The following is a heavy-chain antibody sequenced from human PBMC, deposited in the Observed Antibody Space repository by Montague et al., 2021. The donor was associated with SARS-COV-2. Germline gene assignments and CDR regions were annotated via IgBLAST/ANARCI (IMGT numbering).Heavy chain of an antibody. CDR1: GGSISGSSYY. Sequence: SETLSLTCTVSGGSISGSSYYSGWIRQPPGKGLGWIGSIYYRGSTYYNPPLKSRVTIAVDTSKNQFALKLSSVTAADTAVYYCARGLDPWGQGTLVTVSS. J-gene: IGHJ5*02. CDR3: ARGLDP. CDR2: IYYRGST. V-gene: IGHV4-39*01.